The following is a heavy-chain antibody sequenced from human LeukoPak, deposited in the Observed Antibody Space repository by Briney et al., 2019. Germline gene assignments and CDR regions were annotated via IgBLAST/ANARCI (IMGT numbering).Heavy chain of an antibody. CDR1: GFTFSGSA. D-gene: IGHD3-10*01. CDR3: TSPSGRGVQNWFDP. J-gene: IGHJ5*02. V-gene: IGHV3-73*01. Sequence: GGSLRLSCGASGFTFSGSAMHWVRQASGKGLEWVGRIRSKANSYATAYAASVKGRFTISRDDSKNTAYLQMNSLKTEDTAVYYCTSPSGRGVQNWFDPWGQGTLVTVSS. CDR2: IRSKANSYAT.